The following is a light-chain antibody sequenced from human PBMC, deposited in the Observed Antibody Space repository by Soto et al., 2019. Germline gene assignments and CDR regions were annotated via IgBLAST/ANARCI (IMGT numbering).Light chain of an antibody. Sequence: RVTTQSPATLSVSPGERATLSCRASQNVAGDLAWYQQKPGQAPRLLIYRPSTRATGIPARFSGSGSGTEFTLTISSLPSEDFAVYYCQEYNGRSSFGQGTKVEIK. CDR1: QNVAGD. V-gene: IGKV3-15*01. J-gene: IGKJ1*01. CDR3: QEYNGRSS. CDR2: RPS.